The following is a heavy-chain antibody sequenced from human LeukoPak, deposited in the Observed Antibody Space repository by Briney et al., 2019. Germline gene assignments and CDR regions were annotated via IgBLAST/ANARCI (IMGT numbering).Heavy chain of an antibody. CDR2: ISGSGGST. V-gene: IGHV3-23*01. D-gene: IGHD3-22*01. CDR1: GFTFSSYA. J-gene: IGHJ3*02. CDR3: AKASNYYDSSGYETDAFDI. Sequence: GGSLRLSCAASGFTFSSYAMSWVRQAPGKGLEWVSAISGSGGSTYYADSVKGRFTISRDNSKNTLYLQMNSLRAEDTAVYYCAKASNYYDSSGYETDAFDIWGQGTMDTVSS.